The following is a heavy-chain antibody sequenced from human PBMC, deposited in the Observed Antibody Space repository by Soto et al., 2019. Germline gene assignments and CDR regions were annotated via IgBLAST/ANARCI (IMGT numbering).Heavy chain of an antibody. D-gene: IGHD3-10*01. CDR2: ISYDGSNK. CDR1: GFIFSTYG. V-gene: IGHV3-30*18. Sequence: GGSLRLSCAASGFIFSTYGMHWVRQAPGKGLEWVAVISYDGSNKYYADSVKGRFTISRDKSQNTVYLQMNSLRGEDTAVYYCAKDGKVSGSGTYHIDYWGQGT. J-gene: IGHJ4*02. CDR3: AKDGKVSGSGTYHIDY.